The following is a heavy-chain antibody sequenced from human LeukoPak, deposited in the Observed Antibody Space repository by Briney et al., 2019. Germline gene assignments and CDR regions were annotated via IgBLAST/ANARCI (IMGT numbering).Heavy chain of an antibody. CDR1: GFTFSSYS. D-gene: IGHD4-17*01. V-gene: IGHV3-21*01. J-gene: IGHJ4*02. Sequence: PGGSLRLSCAASGFTFSSYSMNWVRQAPGKGLEWVSSISSISYIYYADSVKGRFTISRDTAKNSLYLQMNSLRAEDTAVHYCARDQYGDYALDYWGQGTLVTVSS. CDR3: ARDQYGDYALDY. CDR2: ISSISYI.